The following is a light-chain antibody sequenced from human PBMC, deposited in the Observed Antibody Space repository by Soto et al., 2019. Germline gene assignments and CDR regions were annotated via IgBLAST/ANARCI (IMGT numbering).Light chain of an antibody. V-gene: IGLV1-44*01. J-gene: IGLJ1*01. CDR1: RSNIGSNT. CDR3: AAWDDSLNGSYV. Sequence: QSVLTQPPSASGTPGQRVTLSCSGSRSNIGSNTVTWYQQLPGTAPKLLIYSNNQRPSGVPDRFSGSKSSTSASLAISGLQSEDEADYYCAAWDDSLNGSYVFGTGTKVTVL. CDR2: SNN.